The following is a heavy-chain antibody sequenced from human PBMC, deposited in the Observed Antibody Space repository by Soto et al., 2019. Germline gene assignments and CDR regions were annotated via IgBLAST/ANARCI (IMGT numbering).Heavy chain of an antibody. CDR3: AGVDTAMVFDP. Sequence: SETLSLTCTVSGGSISSYYWSWIRQPPGKGLEWIGYIYYSGSTNYNPSLKGRVTISVDTSKNQFSLKLSSVTAADTAVYYCAGVDTAMVFDPWGQGTLVTVSS. J-gene: IGHJ5*02. CDR1: GGSISSYY. D-gene: IGHD5-18*01. V-gene: IGHV4-59*08. CDR2: IYYSGST.